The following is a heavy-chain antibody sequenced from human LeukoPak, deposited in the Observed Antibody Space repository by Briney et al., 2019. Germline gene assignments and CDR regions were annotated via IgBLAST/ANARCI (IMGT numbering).Heavy chain of an antibody. CDR3: AREWVVAASGYFDY. Sequence: PGGSLRLSCAASGFTFDDYAMHWVRQAPGKCLEWVSLISWDGGSTYYADSVKGRFTISRDNSKNSLYLQMNSLRAEDTALYYCAREWVVAASGYFDYWGQGTLVTVSS. J-gene: IGHJ4*02. CDR2: ISWDGGST. CDR1: GFTFDDYA. D-gene: IGHD2-15*01. V-gene: IGHV3-43D*04.